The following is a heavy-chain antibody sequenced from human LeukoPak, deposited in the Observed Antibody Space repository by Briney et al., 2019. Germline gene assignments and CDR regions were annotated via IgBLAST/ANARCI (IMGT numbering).Heavy chain of an antibody. D-gene: IGHD6-13*01. Sequence: SQTLSLTCTVSGGSISSGGYYWSWIRQPPGKGLEWIGYIYHGGSTYYNPSLKSRVTISVDRSKNQFSLKLSSVTAADTAVYYCAASLGIRIAAAGIYHYWGQGTLVTVSS. J-gene: IGHJ4*02. CDR1: GGSISSGGYY. CDR2: IYHGGST. V-gene: IGHV4-30-2*01. CDR3: AASLGIRIAAAGIYHY.